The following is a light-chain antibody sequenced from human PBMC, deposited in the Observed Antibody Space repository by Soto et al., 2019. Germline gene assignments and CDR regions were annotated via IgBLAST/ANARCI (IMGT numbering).Light chain of an antibody. CDR2: DAS. V-gene: IGKV1-17*01. Sequence: DIQMPQSQYSLSASVGDRVTITCRASQGISNVLGWYQQKPGKSPKRLIYDASSLQSGVPSRFSGSGSGTEFTLTISSLQPEDFVTYYCLQHNSYPWTFGQGTKVEIK. CDR1: QGISNV. CDR3: LQHNSYPWT. J-gene: IGKJ1*01.